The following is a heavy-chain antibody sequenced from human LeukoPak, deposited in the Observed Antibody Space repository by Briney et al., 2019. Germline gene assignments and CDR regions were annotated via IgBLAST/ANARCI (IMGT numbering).Heavy chain of an antibody. CDR3: ARSRGDF. CDR2: ISTSGDST. Sequence: GGSLRLSCAASRFTFDSYVMSWVRQAPGKGLEWVSGISTSGDSTYYADSVKGRFSISRDNAKNSLYLQMNSLRADDTALYYCARSRGDFWGQGTLVTVSS. V-gene: IGHV3-23*01. CDR1: RFTFDSYV. J-gene: IGHJ4*02.